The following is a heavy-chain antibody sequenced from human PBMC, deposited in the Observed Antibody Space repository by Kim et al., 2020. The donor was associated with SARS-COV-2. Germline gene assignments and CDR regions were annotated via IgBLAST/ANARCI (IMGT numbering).Heavy chain of an antibody. D-gene: IGHD1-26*01. CDR3: ATVWNVGALDY. J-gene: IGHJ4*02. CDR2: T. Sequence: TIYAQKFQGRVTMIEDTSTDTAYMELSSLRAEDTAVYYCATVWNVGALDYWGQGTLVTVSS. V-gene: IGHV1-24*01.